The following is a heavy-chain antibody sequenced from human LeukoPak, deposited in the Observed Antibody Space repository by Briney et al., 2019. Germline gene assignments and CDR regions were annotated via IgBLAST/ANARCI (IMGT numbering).Heavy chain of an antibody. Sequence: ASVKVSCKASGHTFTSYYMHWVRQAPGQGLEWMGIINPSGGSTSYAQKFQGRVTMTRDTSTSTVYMELSSLRSEDTAVYYCARDELLGYYSSGWQTIPDYWGQGTLVTVSS. J-gene: IGHJ4*02. V-gene: IGHV1-46*03. CDR3: ARDELLGYYSSGWQTIPDY. CDR2: INPSGGST. CDR1: GHTFTSYY. D-gene: IGHD6-19*01.